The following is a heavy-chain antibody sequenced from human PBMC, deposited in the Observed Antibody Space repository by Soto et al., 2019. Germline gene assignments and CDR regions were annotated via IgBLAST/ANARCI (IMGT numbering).Heavy chain of an antibody. D-gene: IGHD3-3*01. V-gene: IGHV3-23*01. Sequence: EVQLLESGGGLVQPGGSLRLSCAASGFTFSSYAMSWVRQAPGKGLEWVSAISGSGRSTYYADSVKGRFTIPRDNSKNTLYLQMNSLIAEDTAVYYCAKLVLRHYFDYWGQGTLVTVSS. CDR1: GFTFSSYA. CDR3: AKLVLRHYFDY. J-gene: IGHJ4*02. CDR2: ISGSGRST.